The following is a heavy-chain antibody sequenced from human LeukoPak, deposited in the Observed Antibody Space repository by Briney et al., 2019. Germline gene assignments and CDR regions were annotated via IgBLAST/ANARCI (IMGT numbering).Heavy chain of an antibody. Sequence: GGSLRLSCVGSGFTSIAYALTWARQAPGKGLGWVSGVSGGGVTTYYADSVKGRFTISRDNSKNTLYLQMNSLRADDTAIYYCARNQQLGGHSYYYYGMDVWGQGTTVTVSS. J-gene: IGHJ6*02. CDR2: VSGGGVTT. CDR1: GFTSIAYA. V-gene: IGHV3-23*01. D-gene: IGHD3-16*01. CDR3: ARNQQLGGHSYYYYGMDV.